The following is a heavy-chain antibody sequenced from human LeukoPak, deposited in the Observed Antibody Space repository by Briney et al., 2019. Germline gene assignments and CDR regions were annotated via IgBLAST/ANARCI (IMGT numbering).Heavy chain of an antibody. V-gene: IGHV3-33*06. CDR3: AKARFASGYHNLDY. CDR1: GFTSRSFG. D-gene: IGHD3-22*01. J-gene: IGHJ4*02. Sequence: GRSLRLSCAASGFTSRSFGMHWVRQAPGKGLEWVAVIWYDGSNKQYADSVKGRFTISRDNSNNTLYLEMNSLRAEDTAVYYCAKARFASGYHNLDYWGQGTLVTVSS. CDR2: IWYDGSNK.